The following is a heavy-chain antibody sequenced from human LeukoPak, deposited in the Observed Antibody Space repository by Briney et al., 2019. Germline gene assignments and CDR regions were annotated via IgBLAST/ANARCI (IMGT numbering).Heavy chain of an antibody. CDR1: GYTFTSNY. CDR2: ISPSGGST. Sequence: ASVKVSCKAFGYTFTSNYMHWVRQAPGQGPEWMGVISPSGGSTTYAQKFQGRVTLTRDMSTSTDYLELSSLRSEDTAVYYCARDLRYCSSTSCSTGGYYWGQGTLVTVSS. V-gene: IGHV1-46*01. J-gene: IGHJ4*02. CDR3: ARDLRYCSSTSCSTGGYY. D-gene: IGHD2-2*01.